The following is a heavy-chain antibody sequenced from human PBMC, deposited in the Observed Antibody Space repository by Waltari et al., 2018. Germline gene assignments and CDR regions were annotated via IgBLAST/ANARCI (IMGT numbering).Heavy chain of an antibody. CDR1: GFTFSSYA. J-gene: IGHJ5*02. Sequence: EVQLVESGGGLVQPGGSLRLSCAASGFTFSSYAMSWVRQAPGKGLEWVSAISGSGGSTYYAYSVKCRFTISRDNSKNTLYLHMNSLRADDTAVYYCAKLEYYDSSGYYGRWFDPWGQGTVVIVSS. CDR2: ISGSGGST. D-gene: IGHD3-22*01. V-gene: IGHV3-23*04. CDR3: AKLEYYDSSGYYGRWFDP.